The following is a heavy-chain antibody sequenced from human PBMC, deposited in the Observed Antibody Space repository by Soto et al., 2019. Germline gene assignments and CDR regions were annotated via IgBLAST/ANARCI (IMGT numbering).Heavy chain of an antibody. CDR1: GGSISSGDYY. D-gene: IGHD2-2*01. CDR3: ASLGYCISTSCYDDAFDI. Sequence: QVQLQESGPGLVKPSQTLSLTCTVSGGSISSGDYYWSWIRQPPGKGLEWIGYIYYSGSTYYNPSLKSRVTISVDTSKNQFSLKLSSVTAADTAVYYCASLGYCISTSCYDDAFDIWGQGTMVTVSS. J-gene: IGHJ3*02. CDR2: IYYSGST. V-gene: IGHV4-30-4*01.